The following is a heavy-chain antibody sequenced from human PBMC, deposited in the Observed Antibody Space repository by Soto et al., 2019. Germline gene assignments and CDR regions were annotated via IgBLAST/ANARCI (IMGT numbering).Heavy chain of an antibody. J-gene: IGHJ6*03. D-gene: IGHD3-9*01. V-gene: IGHV4-34*01. CDR2: INYSGST. CDR1: GGSFSGYY. CDR3: AGTYYDILTGYYYYYYMDV. Sequence: SETLSLTCAVYGGSFSGYYWSWIRQPPGKGLEWIGYINYSGSTNYNPSLKSRVTISVDTSKNQFSLKLSSVTAADTAVYYCAGTYYDILTGYYYYYYMDVWGKGTTVTVSS.